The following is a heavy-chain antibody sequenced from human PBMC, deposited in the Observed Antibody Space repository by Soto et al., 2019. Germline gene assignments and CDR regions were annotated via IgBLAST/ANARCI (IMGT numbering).Heavy chain of an antibody. CDR1: GFTFRSYG. CDR3: THSFCAVFCLHD. CDR2: IWFDGSHK. D-gene: IGHD2-2*01. V-gene: IGHV3-33*01. Sequence: GGSLRLSWAASGFTFRSYGMHWVRQAPGKGLEWVAVIWFDGSHKYYADSVKGRFTFSRDNSRDTLYLQMNSLRAEDTAVYYWTHSFCAVFCLHDWRQGTTV. J-gene: IGHJ6*02.